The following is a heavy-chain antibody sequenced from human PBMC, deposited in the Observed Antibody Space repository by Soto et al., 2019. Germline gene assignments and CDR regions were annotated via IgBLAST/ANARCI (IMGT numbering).Heavy chain of an antibody. J-gene: IGHJ6*02. CDR1: GGTFSSYA. V-gene: IGHV1-69*13. Sequence: ASVKGSCKASGGTFSSYAISWVRQAPGQGLEWMGGIIPIFGTANYAQKFQGRVTITADESTSTAYMELSSLRSEDTAVYYCAKAMIFADYYYGMDVWGQGTTVTVSS. CDR2: IIPIFGTA. D-gene: IGHD3-22*01. CDR3: AKAMIFADYYYGMDV.